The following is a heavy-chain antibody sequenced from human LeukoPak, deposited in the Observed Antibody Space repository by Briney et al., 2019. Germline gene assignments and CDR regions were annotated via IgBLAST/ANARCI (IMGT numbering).Heavy chain of an antibody. CDR2: ISSSGSTI. Sequence: GGSLRLSCAASGFTFSSYEMNWVRQAPGKGLEWVSYISSSGSTIYYADSVKGRFTISRDNAKNSLYLQMNSLRAEDTAVYYCARDGSGSYSFSDYWRQGTLVTVSS. J-gene: IGHJ4*02. D-gene: IGHD3-10*01. CDR1: GFTFSSYE. V-gene: IGHV3-48*03. CDR3: ARDGSGSYSFSDY.